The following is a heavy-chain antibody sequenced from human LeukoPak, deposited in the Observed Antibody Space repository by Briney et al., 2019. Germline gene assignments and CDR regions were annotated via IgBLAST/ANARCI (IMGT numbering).Heavy chain of an antibody. D-gene: IGHD3-16*01. J-gene: IGHJ4*02. CDR3: GVIAFGRFDY. Sequence: GGSLRLSCASSGFTCSSYAMSWVRQAPGKELEWVSAISGSGGSTYYADSVKGRFTISRDNSKNTLYLQMNSLRAEDTAVYYCGVIAFGRFDYWGQGTLVTVSS. CDR1: GFTCSSYA. V-gene: IGHV3-23*01. CDR2: ISGSGGST.